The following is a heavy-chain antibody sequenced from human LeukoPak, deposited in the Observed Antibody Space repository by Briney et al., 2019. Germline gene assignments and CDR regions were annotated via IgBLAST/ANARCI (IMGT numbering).Heavy chain of an antibody. D-gene: IGHD3-22*01. J-gene: IGHJ4*02. Sequence: ASVKVSCTASGYSFTSYGFSWVRQAPGQGLEWMGWISAYDGNTNYAQKVHDRVTMTTDSSTSTAYMELRSLRSDDTAVYYCAKMGASSGYSPIDYWGQGTPVTVSS. CDR2: ISAYDGNT. CDR3: AKMGASSGYSPIDY. CDR1: GYSFTSYG. V-gene: IGHV1-18*01.